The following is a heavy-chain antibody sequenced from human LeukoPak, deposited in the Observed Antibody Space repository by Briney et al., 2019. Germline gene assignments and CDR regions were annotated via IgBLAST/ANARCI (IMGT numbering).Heavy chain of an antibody. V-gene: IGHV3-74*01. CDR1: GFTFSNYW. Sequence: GGSLRLSCVASGFTFSNYWMHWVRQAPGKGLVWVSRIKTDSSRTNYADSVKGRFTNSKDNAKNKVYLEMNSLRSEDTAVYYCARAIGSSWGKVDYWGQGTLVTVSS. D-gene: IGHD6-13*01. J-gene: IGHJ4*02. CDR2: IKTDSSRT. CDR3: ARAIGSSWGKVDY.